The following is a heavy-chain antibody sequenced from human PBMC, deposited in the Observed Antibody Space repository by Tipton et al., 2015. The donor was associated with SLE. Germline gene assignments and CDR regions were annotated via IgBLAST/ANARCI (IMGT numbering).Heavy chain of an antibody. J-gene: IGHJ6*03. CDR2: INPSGNT. CDR3: ARGSGRYSSSSYSFYYYMDV. CDR1: GGSFSGYY. D-gene: IGHD6-13*01. V-gene: IGHV4-34*01. Sequence: LRLSCAVYGGSFSGYYWSWIRQPPGKGLEWIGEINPSGNTNYNPSLKSRVTISVDTSKNQFSLKLNSVTAADTAVYYCARGSGRYSSSSYSFYYYMDVWGKGTTVTVSS.